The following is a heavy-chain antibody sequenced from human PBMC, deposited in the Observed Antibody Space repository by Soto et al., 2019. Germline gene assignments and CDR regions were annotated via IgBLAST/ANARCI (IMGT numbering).Heavy chain of an antibody. J-gene: IGHJ6*02. CDR2: INAGNFNT. CDR3: ERDTAPSDV. CDR1: GYTFTSYA. Sequence: GASVKVSCKASGYTFTSYAMHLVRQAPVQMLELIVWINAGNFNTKDSQKFQGRVTITMYTSASTSYMALISLRSEDTAVYYCERDTAPSDVWGQGTTVTVSX. D-gene: IGHD4-17*01. V-gene: IGHV1-3*01.